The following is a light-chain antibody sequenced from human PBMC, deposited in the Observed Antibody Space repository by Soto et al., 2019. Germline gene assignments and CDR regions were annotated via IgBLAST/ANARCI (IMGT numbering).Light chain of an antibody. V-gene: IGKV1-5*03. CDR2: KAS. CDR3: QHYNSYAEA. CDR1: QTISSW. Sequence: DIQMPQSPSTLSGSVGDRVTITCRASQTISSWLAWYQQNPGKAPKLLIYKASTLKSGVPSRFSGSGSGTEFTLTISSLQPDDFATYYCQHYNSYAEAFGQGTKVERK. J-gene: IGKJ1*01.